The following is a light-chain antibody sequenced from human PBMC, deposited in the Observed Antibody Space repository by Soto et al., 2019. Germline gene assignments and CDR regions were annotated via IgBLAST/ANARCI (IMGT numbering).Light chain of an antibody. V-gene: IGLV2-8*01. CDR2: EVS. CDR1: SSDVGGYNY. J-gene: IGLJ1*01. CDR3: SSYAGSNNFV. Sequence: ALTQPPSASGSPGQSVTISCTGTSSDVGGYNYVSWYQQHPGKAPKLMIYEVSKRPSGVPDRFSGSKSGNTASLTVSGLQAEGEADYYCSSYAGSNNFVFGTGTKVTDL.